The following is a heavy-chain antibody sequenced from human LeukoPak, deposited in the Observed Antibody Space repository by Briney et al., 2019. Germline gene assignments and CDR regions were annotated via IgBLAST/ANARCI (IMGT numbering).Heavy chain of an antibody. CDR3: VKEYHSRGFGAYFDY. V-gene: IGHV3-30*04. Sequence: GGSLGLSCAASGFTFSAYAIHWVRQAPGKGLEWVAVISFDGKNKFYADSVKGRFTISRDNSINTVDLQMNSLRAEDTAVYYCVKEYHSRGFGAYFDYWGQGTLVTVSS. CDR2: ISFDGKNK. D-gene: IGHD3-3*01. J-gene: IGHJ4*02. CDR1: GFTFSAYA.